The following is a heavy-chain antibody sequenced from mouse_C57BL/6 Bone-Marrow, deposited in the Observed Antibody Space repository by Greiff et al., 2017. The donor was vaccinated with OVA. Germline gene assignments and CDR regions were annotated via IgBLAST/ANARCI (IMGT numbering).Heavy chain of an antibody. V-gene: IGHV1-53*01. CDR3: TRSGYGAFAY. D-gene: IGHD1-1*02. CDR1: GYTFSSYY. Sequence: VQLQQSGAELVKPGASVKLSCKASGYTFSSYYMYWVKQRPGQGLEWIGGINPSNGGTNFNEKFKNKATLTADKSSSTAYMHLSSLTSEDSAVYYCTRSGYGAFAYWGQGTLVTVSA. CDR2: INPSNGGT. J-gene: IGHJ3*01.